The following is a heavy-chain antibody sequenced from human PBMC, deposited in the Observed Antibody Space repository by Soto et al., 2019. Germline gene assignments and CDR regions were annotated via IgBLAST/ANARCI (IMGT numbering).Heavy chain of an antibody. CDR1: GDSISSDNYY. Sequence: QLQLQESGPGLVKTSETLSLTCTVSGDSISSDNYYCGWIRQPPGKGLEWIGSIYYTGSTYYNPSLTRRVTLSVDKSTSQFSLRLSSVTAAETAVYYYPKPPGYAVPTVYATHYFNYRGQGILVTVS. V-gene: IGHV4-39*01. J-gene: IGHJ4*02. CDR2: IYYTGST. D-gene: IGHD2-8*01. CDR3: PKPPGYAVPTVYATHYFNY.